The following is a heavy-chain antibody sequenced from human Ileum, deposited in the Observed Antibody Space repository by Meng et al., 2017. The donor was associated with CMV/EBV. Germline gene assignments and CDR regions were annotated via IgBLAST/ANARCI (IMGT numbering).Heavy chain of an antibody. CDR1: GFTFNTYW. D-gene: IGHD1-14*01. Sequence: RGSLRLSCAASGFTFNTYWMHWVRQAPGKGLLWVSRIDSDGGRISYADSVKGRFTISRDNAANTLYLQMNSLSAEDTAVYFCASGIRLTGRWGQGTLVTVSS. CDR3: ASGIRLTGR. CDR2: IDSDGGRI. V-gene: IGHV3-74*01. J-gene: IGHJ4*02.